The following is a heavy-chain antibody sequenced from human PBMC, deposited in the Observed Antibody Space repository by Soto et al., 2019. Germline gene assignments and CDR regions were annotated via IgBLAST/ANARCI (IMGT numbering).Heavy chain of an antibody. CDR2: ISGSGGST. D-gene: IGHD4-17*01. CDR3: AKFGPTVTTSYYDYGRDV. V-gene: IGHV3-23*01. CDR1: GFTFSSYA. J-gene: IGHJ6*02. Sequence: EVQLLESGGGLVQPGGSLRLSCAASGFTFSSYAMSWVRQAPGKGLEWVSAISGSGGSTYYAHSVKGRFTISRDTSKNTSYLQMNSLRAEDTAVYYCAKFGPTVTTSYYDYGRDVWGQGTTVTVSS.